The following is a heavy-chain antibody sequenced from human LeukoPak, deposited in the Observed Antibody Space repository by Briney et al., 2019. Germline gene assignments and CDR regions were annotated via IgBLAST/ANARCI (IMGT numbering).Heavy chain of an antibody. J-gene: IGHJ5*02. CDR2: IYTSGST. D-gene: IGHD6-19*01. V-gene: IGHV4-4*07. CDR3: ARAIAVAGYKWLDP. CDR1: GGSISSYY. Sequence: SETLSLTCTVSGGSISSYYWSWIRQPAGKGLEWIGRIYTSGSTNYNPSLKSRVTMSVDTSKNQFSLKLSSVTAADTAVYYCARAIAVAGYKWLDPWGQGTLVTVSS.